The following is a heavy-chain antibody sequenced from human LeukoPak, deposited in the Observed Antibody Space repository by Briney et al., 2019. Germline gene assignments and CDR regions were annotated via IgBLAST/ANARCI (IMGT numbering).Heavy chain of an antibody. CDR2: INHSGST. Sequence: SETLSLTCAVYGGSFSGYYWSWIRQPPGKGLEWIGEINHSGSTNYNPSLKSRVTISVDTSKNQFSLKLSSVTAADTAVYYCARGVGYRSSTSCYRKVYYYYYGMDVWGQGTTVTVSS. J-gene: IGHJ6*02. V-gene: IGHV4-34*01. CDR3: ARGVGYRSSTSCYRKVYYYYYGMDV. CDR1: GGSFSGYY. D-gene: IGHD2-2*01.